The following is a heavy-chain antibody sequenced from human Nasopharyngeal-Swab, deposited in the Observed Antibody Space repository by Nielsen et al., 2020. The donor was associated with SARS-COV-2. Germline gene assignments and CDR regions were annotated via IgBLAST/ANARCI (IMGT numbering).Heavy chain of an antibody. CDR2: IYYSGST. J-gene: IGHJ4*02. D-gene: IGHD3-3*01. CDR3: ARHTTTIFGVVIIPGFDY. Sequence: PGKGLEWIGSIYYSGSTYYNPSLKSRVTISVDTSKNQFSLKLSSVTAADTAVYYCARHTTTIFGVVIIPGFDYWGQGTLVTAPQ. V-gene: IGHV4-39*01.